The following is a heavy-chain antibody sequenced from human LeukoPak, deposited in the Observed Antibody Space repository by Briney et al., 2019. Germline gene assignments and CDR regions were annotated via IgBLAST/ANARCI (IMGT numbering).Heavy chain of an antibody. J-gene: IGHJ4*02. V-gene: IGHV3-23*01. Sequence: PGGSLRLSCGGSGFIFNNYGMNWVRQAPGKGLEWVSSVTISGDTTYYADSVKGRFTISRDNSKNTVFLVMSSLRAEDTAVYYCARDLGYSSGPNYWGQGTRVTVSS. CDR2: VTISGDTT. CDR1: GFIFNNYG. CDR3: ARDLGYSSGPNY. D-gene: IGHD6-19*01.